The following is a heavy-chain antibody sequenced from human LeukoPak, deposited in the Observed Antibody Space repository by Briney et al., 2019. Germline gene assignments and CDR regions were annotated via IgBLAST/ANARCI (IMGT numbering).Heavy chain of an antibody. CDR1: GYTFTSYG. CDR3: ARGYSSGWHGFRPQYYFDY. J-gene: IGHJ4*02. CDR2: ISAYNGNT. Sequence: ASVKVSCKASGYTFTSYGISWVRQAPGQGLEWMGWISAYNGNTNYAQKLQGRVTMTTDTSTSTAYMELRSLRSDDTAVYYCARGYSSGWHGFRPQYYFDYWGQGTLVTVSS. D-gene: IGHD6-19*01. V-gene: IGHV1-18*01.